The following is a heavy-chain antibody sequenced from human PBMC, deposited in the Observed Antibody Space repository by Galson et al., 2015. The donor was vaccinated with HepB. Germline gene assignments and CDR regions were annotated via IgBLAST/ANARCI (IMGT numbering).Heavy chain of an antibody. D-gene: IGHD3-10*01. J-gene: IGHJ4*02. CDR3: SALRSYGAFFNN. CDR1: GFSVTDVW. V-gene: IGHV3-15*01. CDR2: IKGHSRAT. Sequence: SLRLSGAASGFSVTDVWMSGVRQGPGNGVEWVGRIKGHSRATDYGAPVKGRFIISGDESKTILYLQMNSLKTEDTAVYYCSALRSYGAFFNNWDQGTPVTVSS.